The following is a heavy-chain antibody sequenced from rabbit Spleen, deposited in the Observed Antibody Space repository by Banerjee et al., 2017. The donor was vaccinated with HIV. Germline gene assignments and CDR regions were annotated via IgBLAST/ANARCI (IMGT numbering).Heavy chain of an antibody. CDR2: IEPIFGRT. Sequence: QEQLVESGGGLVQPGGSLKLSCKASGFDFSNYGVTWVRQAPGKGLEWIGYIEPIFGRTYYASWVNGRFTISSHNAQNTVILQLNSLTAADTATYFCARDLTDIIGWNFAWWGPGTLVTVS. V-gene: IGHV1S47*01. CDR3: ARDLTDIIGWNFAW. J-gene: IGHJ4*01. D-gene: IGHD1-1*01. CDR1: GFDFSNYG.